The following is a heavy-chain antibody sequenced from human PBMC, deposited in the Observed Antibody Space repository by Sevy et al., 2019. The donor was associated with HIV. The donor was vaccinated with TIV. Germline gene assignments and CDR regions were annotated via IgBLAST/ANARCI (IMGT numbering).Heavy chain of an antibody. CDR2: IFPGNSDA. CDR1: GYWFTSHW. J-gene: IGHJ3*02. V-gene: IGHV5-51*01. CDR3: VRGGHLPLDAFDI. D-gene: IGHD2-15*01. Sequence: GESLKISCETSGYWFTSHWIGWVRRMPGKGLEWVGIIFPGNSDARYAPSFQGQVTISVDKSISAAYLQWSSPKASDIAIYYCVRGGHLPLDAFDIWGQGTMVTVSS.